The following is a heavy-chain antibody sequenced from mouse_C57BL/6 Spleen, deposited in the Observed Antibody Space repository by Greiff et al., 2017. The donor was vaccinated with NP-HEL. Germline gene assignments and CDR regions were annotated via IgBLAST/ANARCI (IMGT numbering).Heavy chain of an antibody. CDR1: GYSFTGYY. CDR3: ASGYEDTGAWFAY. D-gene: IGHD1-2*01. Sequence: VQLKQSGPELVKPGASVKISCKASGYSFTGYYMHWVKQSHGNILDWIGYIYPYNGVSSYNQKFKGKATLTVDKSSSTAYMELRSLTSEESAVYYCASGYEDTGAWFAYWGQGTLVTVSA. J-gene: IGHJ3*01. CDR2: IYPYNGVS. V-gene: IGHV1-31*01.